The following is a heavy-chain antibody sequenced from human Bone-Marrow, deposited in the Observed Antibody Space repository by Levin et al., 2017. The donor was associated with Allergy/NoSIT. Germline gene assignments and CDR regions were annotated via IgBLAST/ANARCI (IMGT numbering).Heavy chain of an antibody. CDR2: INPNSGVT. CDR3: ERDSIGRANYYHRYDP. J-gene: IGHJ5*02. CDR1: GYTFSAYY. Sequence: ASVKVSCKASGYTFSAYYIHWVRQAPGQGLHWMGYINPNSGVTYSTQISQASVTMTSDTTITTAFLELSGLTVDDTAVYYCERDSIGRANYYHRYDPWGQGTLVTVSS. D-gene: IGHD3-22*01. V-gene: IGHV1-2*02.